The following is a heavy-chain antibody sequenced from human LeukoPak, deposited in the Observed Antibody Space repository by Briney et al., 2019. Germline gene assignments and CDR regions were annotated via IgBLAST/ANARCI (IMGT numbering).Heavy chain of an antibody. J-gene: IGHJ4*02. V-gene: IGHV3-21*01. Sequence: GGSLRLSCAASGFTFNTFNMKWVRQAPGRGLEWVSSITSGGDYIYYADSVKGRLTTSRDNAKKSLSLQLNSLRVEDTAVYYCARGHYDVLAASYKWTPDYWGQGTLVTVSS. CDR2: ITSGGDYI. CDR1: GFTFNTFN. D-gene: IGHD3-9*01. CDR3: ARGHYDVLAASYKWTPDY.